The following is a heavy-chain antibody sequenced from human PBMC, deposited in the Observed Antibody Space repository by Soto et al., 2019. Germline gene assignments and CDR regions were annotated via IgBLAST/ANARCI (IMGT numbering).Heavy chain of an antibody. CDR2: ISYDGSNK. J-gene: IGHJ6*02. CDR3: AKDRDVSFIYYYYGMDV. Sequence: GGSLRLSCAASGFTFSSYGMHWVRQAPGKGLEWVAVISYDGSNKYYADSVKGRFTISRDNSKNTLYLQMNSLRAEDTAVYYCAKDRDVSFIYYYYGMDVWGQGTTVTVSS. D-gene: IGHD1-26*01. V-gene: IGHV3-30*18. CDR1: GFTFSSYG.